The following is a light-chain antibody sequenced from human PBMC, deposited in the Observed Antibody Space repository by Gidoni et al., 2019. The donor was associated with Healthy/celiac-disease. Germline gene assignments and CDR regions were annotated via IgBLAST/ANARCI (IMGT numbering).Light chain of an antibody. V-gene: IGLV1-44*01. Sequence: QSVLTQPPSASGTPGQRVTIACSGSSSNSGSNTVNGYQQPPGTAHNLLIYSNKQRPAGVPARFPGSKSGTSASLALSGLQSEVEADYYCAAWDDSLNGWVFGGGTKLTVL. CDR2: SNK. CDR3: AAWDDSLNGWV. J-gene: IGLJ3*02. CDR1: SSNSGSNT.